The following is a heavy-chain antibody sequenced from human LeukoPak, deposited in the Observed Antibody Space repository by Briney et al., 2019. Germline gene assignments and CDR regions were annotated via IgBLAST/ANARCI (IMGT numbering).Heavy chain of an antibody. J-gene: IGHJ4*02. V-gene: IGHV3-21*01. Sequence: GGSLRPSCAASGFTFSSYAMSWVRQAPGKGLEWVSSISSSSSYIYYADSVKGRFTISRDNAQNSMSLQMNSLRAEDTAVYYCARGDNSGWRNVYYFDYWGQGTLVTVSS. CDR1: GFTFSSYA. CDR3: ARGDNSGWRNVYYFDY. D-gene: IGHD6-19*01. CDR2: ISSSSSYI.